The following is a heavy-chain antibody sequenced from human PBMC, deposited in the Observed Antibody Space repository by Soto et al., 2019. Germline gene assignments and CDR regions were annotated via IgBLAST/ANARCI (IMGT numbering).Heavy chain of an antibody. V-gene: IGHV3-30*18. CDR2: ISYDGSNK. CDR1: GFTFSSYG. D-gene: IGHD2-2*01. Sequence: PGGSLRLSCAASGFTFSSYGMHWVRQAPGKGLEWVAVISYDGSNKYYADSVKGRFTISRDNSKNTLYLQMNSLRAEDTAVYYCAKDPGDIVVVPAVSMDVWGQGTTVTVSS. J-gene: IGHJ6*02. CDR3: AKDPGDIVVVPAVSMDV.